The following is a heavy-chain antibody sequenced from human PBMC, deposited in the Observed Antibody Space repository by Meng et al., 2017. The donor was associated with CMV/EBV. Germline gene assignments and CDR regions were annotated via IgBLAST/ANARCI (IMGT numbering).Heavy chain of an antibody. Sequence: ASVTVSCKASGYTFTGYYMHWVRQAPGQGLEWMGWINPNSGGTNYAQKFQGRVTMTRDTSISTAYMELSRLRSDDTAVYYCARGAGMGSGWYWDDYWGQGTLVTVSS. D-gene: IGHD6-19*01. CDR3: ARGAGMGSGWYWDDY. CDR2: INPNSGGT. J-gene: IGHJ4*02. V-gene: IGHV1-2*02. CDR1: GYTFTGYY.